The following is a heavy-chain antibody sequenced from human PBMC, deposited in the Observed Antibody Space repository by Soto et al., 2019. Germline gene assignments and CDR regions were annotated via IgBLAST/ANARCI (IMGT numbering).Heavy chain of an antibody. Sequence: QVLLQESGPGLVKPSETLSLTCTVSGGSISDLYWSWIRLPAGKGLEWIGRVYSRGTTYSNPSLKSRVTMSVDTSKNQFSLHVRFVTAADTAVYDCAREGYKTSYYGMDVWGQGTPVTVSS. V-gene: IGHV4-4*07. CDR2: VYSRGTT. CDR3: AREGYKTSYYGMDV. CDR1: GGSISDLY. D-gene: IGHD3-10*01. J-gene: IGHJ6*02.